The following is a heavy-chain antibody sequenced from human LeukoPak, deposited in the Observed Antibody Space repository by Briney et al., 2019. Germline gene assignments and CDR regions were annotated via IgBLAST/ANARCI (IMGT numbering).Heavy chain of an antibody. J-gene: IGHJ6*02. CDR3: ARDSYCSTTNCYGMDV. D-gene: IGHD2-2*01. Sequence: PGGSLRLSCAASGFTFSSYAMSWVRQAPGKGLEWVSYISTSGSTIYYADSVKGRFTISRDNAKNSLYLQMNSLRAVDTAVYYCARDSYCSTTNCYGMDVWGQGTTVTVSS. V-gene: IGHV3-48*03. CDR2: ISTSGSTI. CDR1: GFTFSSYA.